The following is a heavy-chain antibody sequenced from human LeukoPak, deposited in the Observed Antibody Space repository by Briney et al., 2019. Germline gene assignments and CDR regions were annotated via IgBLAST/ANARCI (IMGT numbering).Heavy chain of an antibody. Sequence: GGSLRLSCAASGFTFRSYGMHWVRQAPGKGLEWVAVISYDGSNEYYADSVKGRLTISRDNSKNTLYLQMNSLRAEDTAVYYCAKDRGLWFGEKAFDYWGQGTLVTVSS. J-gene: IGHJ4*02. CDR2: ISYDGSNE. CDR1: GFTFRSYG. CDR3: AKDRGLWFGEKAFDY. D-gene: IGHD3-10*01. V-gene: IGHV3-30*18.